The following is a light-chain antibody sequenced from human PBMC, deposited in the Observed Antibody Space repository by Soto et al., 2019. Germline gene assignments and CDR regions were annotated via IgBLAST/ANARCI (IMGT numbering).Light chain of an antibody. J-gene: IGLJ1*01. CDR1: SSDVGSYNY. CDR3: SSYAGSNNLGV. V-gene: IGLV2-8*01. Sequence: QSVLTQPPSAAGSPGQSVTISCTGTSSDVGSYNYVSWYQQHPGKAPKRMIYEVSKRPSGVPDRFSGSKSGNTASLTVSGLQAEDEADYYCSSYAGSNNLGVFGTGTKLPVL. CDR2: EVS.